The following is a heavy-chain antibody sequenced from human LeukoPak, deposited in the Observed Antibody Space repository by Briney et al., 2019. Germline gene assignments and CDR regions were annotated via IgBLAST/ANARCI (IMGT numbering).Heavy chain of an antibody. Sequence: PSETLSLTCTVSRGSISNYWWSWIRQAAGKGLEWIGRVYPSGTTHYNPSLQSRVTLSVDTSKNQLSLTLSSLTAADTAVYYCARDASGYEDYWGQGTLVTVSS. V-gene: IGHV4-4*07. D-gene: IGHD5-12*01. CDR1: RGSISNYW. CDR3: ARDASGYEDY. CDR2: VYPSGTT. J-gene: IGHJ4*02.